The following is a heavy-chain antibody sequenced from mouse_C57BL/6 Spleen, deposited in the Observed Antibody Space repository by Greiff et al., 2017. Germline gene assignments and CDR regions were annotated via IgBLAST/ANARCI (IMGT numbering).Heavy chain of an antibody. J-gene: IGHJ1*03. D-gene: IGHD2-4*01. CDR1: GFTFSDYG. V-gene: IGHV5-17*01. CDR2: ISSGSSTI. CDR3: ARGYGLRWYFDV. Sequence: DVMLVESGGGLVKPGGSLKLSCAASGFTFSDYGMHWVRQAPEKGLEWVAYISSGSSTIYYADTVKGRFTISRDNAKNTLFLQMTSLRSEDTAMYYCARGYGLRWYFDVWGTGTTVTVSS.